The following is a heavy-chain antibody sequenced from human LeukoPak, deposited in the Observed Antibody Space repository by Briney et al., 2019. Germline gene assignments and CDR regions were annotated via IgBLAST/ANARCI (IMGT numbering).Heavy chain of an antibody. CDR2: IKQDGSEK. V-gene: IGHV3-7*01. J-gene: IGHJ6*03. Sequence: SGGSLRLSGAASGFTFSSYWMSWVRQAPGKGLEWVANIKQDGSEKYYVDSVKGRFTISRDNAKNSLYLQMNSLRAEDTAVYYCARDSPICDSGGYYDYYYYYMDVWGKGTTVTVSS. D-gene: IGHD3-22*01. CDR1: GFTFSSYW. CDR3: ARDSPICDSGGYYDYYYYYMDV.